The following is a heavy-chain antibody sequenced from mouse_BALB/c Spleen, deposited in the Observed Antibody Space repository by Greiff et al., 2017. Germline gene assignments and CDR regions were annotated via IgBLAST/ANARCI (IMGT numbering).Heavy chain of an antibody. CDR2: ISSGSSTI. D-gene: IGHD1-1*02. CDR3: ASAYGGMDY. J-gene: IGHJ4*01. V-gene: IGHV5-17*02. CDR1: GFTFSSFG. Sequence: EVHLVESGGGLVQPGGSRKLSCAASGFTFSSFGMHWVRQAPEKGLEWVAYISSGSSTIYYADTVKGRFTISRDNPKNTLFLQMTSLRSEDTAMYYCASAYGGMDYWGQGTSVTVSS.